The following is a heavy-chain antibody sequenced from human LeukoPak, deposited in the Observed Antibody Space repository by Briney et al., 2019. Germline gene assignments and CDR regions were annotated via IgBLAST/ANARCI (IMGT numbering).Heavy chain of an antibody. D-gene: IGHD1-7*01. CDR1: GFTFSSYS. V-gene: IGHV3-72*01. J-gene: IGHJ6*03. CDR2: TRNKANSYTT. Sequence: GGSLRLSCAASGFTFSSYSMNWVRQAPGKGLEWVGRTRNKANSYTTEYAASVKGRFTISRDDSKNSLYLQMNSLKTEDTAVYYCARENYDYYYYYMDVWGKGTTVTVSS. CDR3: ARENYDYYYYYMDV.